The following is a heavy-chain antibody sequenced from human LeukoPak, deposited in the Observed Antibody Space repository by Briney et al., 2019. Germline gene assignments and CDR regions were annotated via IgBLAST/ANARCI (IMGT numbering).Heavy chain of an antibody. J-gene: IGHJ4*02. CDR3: ARDRYDSSRYGTFDY. Sequence: GGSLRLSCAASGFTFSSYGMHWVRQAPGKGLEWVAVIWYDGSNKYYADSVKGRFTISRDNSKNTLHLQMNSLRAEDAAVYYCARDRYDSSRYGTFDYWGQGTLVTVSS. CDR2: IWYDGSNK. D-gene: IGHD3-22*01. V-gene: IGHV3-33*01. CDR1: GFTFSSYG.